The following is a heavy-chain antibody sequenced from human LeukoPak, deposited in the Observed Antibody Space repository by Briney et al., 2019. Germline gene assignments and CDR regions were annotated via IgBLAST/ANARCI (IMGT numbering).Heavy chain of an antibody. CDR2: IYHTGST. V-gene: IGHV4-59*02. CDR3: ASRKLGNDY. CDR1: GGSVSDYY. D-gene: IGHD7-27*01. Sequence: SETLSLTCTISGGSVSDYYWSWIRQSPGKGLEWIGYIYHTGSTSYSPSLKGRVTISADTSQNQFSLKLSSVTAADTAVYYCASRKLGNDYWGQGTLVTVSS. J-gene: IGHJ4*02.